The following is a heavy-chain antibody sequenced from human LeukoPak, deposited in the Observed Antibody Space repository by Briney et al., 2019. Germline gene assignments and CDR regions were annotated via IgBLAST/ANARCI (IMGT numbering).Heavy chain of an antibody. Sequence: ASVKVSCKASGGTFSSYAISWVRQAPGQGLEWMGWITPFNGNTNYAQKFQDRVTITRDRSMSTAYMELSGLRSEDTAMYYCAGGRERDENWFDPWGQGTLVTVSS. CDR3: AGGRERDENWFDP. V-gene: IGHV1-45*02. D-gene: IGHD6-25*01. CDR1: GGTFSSYA. CDR2: ITPFNGNT. J-gene: IGHJ5*02.